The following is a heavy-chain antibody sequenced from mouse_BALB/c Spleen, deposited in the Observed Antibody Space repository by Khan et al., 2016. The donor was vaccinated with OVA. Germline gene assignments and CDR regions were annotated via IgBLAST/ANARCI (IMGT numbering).Heavy chain of an antibody. J-gene: IGHJ4*01. CDR2: ISYSAST. D-gene: IGHD1-2*01. CDR3: ARGHCYGYARDY. Sequence: EVQLVESGPGLVKPSQSLSLTCTVTGYSITSNYAWNWIRQFPGNKLEWLGYISYSASTSYNPSLKSRISITPDPSKNPFFLQFNSVTTEDTATCYGARGHCYGYARDYWGQGTSVTVSS. CDR1: GYSITSNYA. V-gene: IGHV3-2*02.